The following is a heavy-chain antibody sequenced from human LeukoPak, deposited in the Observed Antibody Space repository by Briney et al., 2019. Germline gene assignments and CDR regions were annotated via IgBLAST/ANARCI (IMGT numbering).Heavy chain of an antibody. J-gene: IGHJ3*02. D-gene: IGHD3-10*01. CDR1: GVSLSSVGYS. CDR3: ARFGLKRRPDAFDI. Sequence: PSQILSLTCAVSGVSLSSVGYSWSSVRQPPGTGLEWSGYIYPGGSTYYSPSLKSRVTISVDRSKSQSSLKLSSVTAADTAVYYCARFGLKRRPDAFDIWGEGRIVTVSS. V-gene: IGHV4-30-2*01. CDR2: IYPGGST.